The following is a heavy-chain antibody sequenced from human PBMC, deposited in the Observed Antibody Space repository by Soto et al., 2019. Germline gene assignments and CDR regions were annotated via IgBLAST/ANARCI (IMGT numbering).Heavy chain of an antibody. CDR2: MSRDGSGT. CDR3: ARAGYHYENYYVRHDY. D-gene: IGHD3-10*02. CDR1: GFTFSQYC. J-gene: IGHJ4*02. V-gene: IGHV3-7*03. Sequence: PGGSLRLSCSASGFTFSQYCMSWVRQAPGKGLQFVSNMSRDGSGTYYVDSVRGRFTISRDNSKNSVDLQMNSLRAEDTAIYYCARAGYHYENYYVRHDYWGQGTLVTVSS.